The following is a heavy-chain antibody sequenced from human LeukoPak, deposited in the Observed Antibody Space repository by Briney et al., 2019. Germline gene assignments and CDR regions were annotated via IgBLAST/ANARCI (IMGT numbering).Heavy chain of an antibody. CDR1: GFTFSSYG. CDR2: IRYDGSNK. J-gene: IGHJ4*02. D-gene: IGHD5-24*01. CDR3: AKTDGYNAYQYFDY. V-gene: IGHV3-30*02. Sequence: GGSLRLSCAASGFTFSSYGMHWVRRAPGKGLEWLAFIRYDGSNKYYADSVKGRFTISRDNSKNTLYLQMNSLRAEDTAVYYCAKTDGYNAYQYFDYWGQGTLVTVSS.